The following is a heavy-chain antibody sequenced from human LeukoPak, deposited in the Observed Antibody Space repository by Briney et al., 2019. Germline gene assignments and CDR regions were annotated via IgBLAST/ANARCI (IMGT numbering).Heavy chain of an antibody. Sequence: ASVKVSCKASGYTFTGYYMHWVRQAPGQGLEWMGWINPNSGGTNYAQKFQGRVTMTRDTSISTAYMELSRLRSDDTAVYYCARDPGGIAMERGFDYWGQGTLVTVSS. CDR3: ARDPGGIAMERGFDY. D-gene: IGHD5-18*01. J-gene: IGHJ4*02. V-gene: IGHV1-2*02. CDR2: INPNSGGT. CDR1: GYTFTGYY.